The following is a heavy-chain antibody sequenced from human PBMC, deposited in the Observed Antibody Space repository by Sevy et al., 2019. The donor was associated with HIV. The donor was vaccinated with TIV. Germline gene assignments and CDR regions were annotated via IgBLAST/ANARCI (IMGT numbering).Heavy chain of an antibody. J-gene: IGHJ4*02. V-gene: IGHV3-49*04. CDR3: TRWSGSQSIFDY. CDR1: GLIFGDYG. CDR2: FKSKIHGGTT. Sequence: GGSLRLSCTASGLIFGDYGMSWVRQAPGKGLEWIAFFKSKIHGGTTENAASVKGRFTISRDDSKNIVYLQMSNLKTEDTAVYYCTRWSGSQSIFDYWGQRTLVTVSS. D-gene: IGHD1-26*01.